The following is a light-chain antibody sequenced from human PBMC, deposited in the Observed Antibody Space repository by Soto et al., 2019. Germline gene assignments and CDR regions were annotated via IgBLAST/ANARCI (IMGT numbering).Light chain of an antibody. Sequence: QSALTQPPSASGSPGQSVTNSCTGTSSDVGGYNYVSWYQQHPGKAPKLMIYEVSKRPSGVPDRFSGSKSGNTASLTVSGLQAEDEADYYCSSYAGSNNSYVFGTGTKLTVL. CDR1: SSDVGGYNY. CDR2: EVS. J-gene: IGLJ1*01. V-gene: IGLV2-8*01. CDR3: SSYAGSNNSYV.